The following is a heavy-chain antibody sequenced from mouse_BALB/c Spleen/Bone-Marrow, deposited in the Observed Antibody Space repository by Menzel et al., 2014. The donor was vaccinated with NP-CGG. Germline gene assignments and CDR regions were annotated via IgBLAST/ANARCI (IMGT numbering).Heavy chain of an antibody. CDR3: AKGGITTVWYFDV. V-gene: IGHV2-5*01. J-gene: IGHJ1*01. Sequence: QVQLQQSGPGLVQPSQSLSITCTVSGFSLTGNGVHWVRQSPGKGLEWLGVIWRGGSTDYNAAFMPRLTITKDNSKNQVFFKMNSLQGDDTAMYYCAKGGITTVWYFDVWGAGTTVTVSS. D-gene: IGHD1-1*01. CDR2: IWRGGST. CDR1: GFSLTGNG.